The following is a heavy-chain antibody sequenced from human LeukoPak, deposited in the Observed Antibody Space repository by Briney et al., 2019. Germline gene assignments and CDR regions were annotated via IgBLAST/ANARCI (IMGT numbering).Heavy chain of an antibody. CDR1: GFTFSDYY. D-gene: IGHD3-10*01. CDR3: ARAVRGVIMVFDY. CDR2: ISSSGSTI. J-gene: IGHJ4*02. V-gene: IGHV3-11*01. Sequence: PGGSLRLSCEASGFTFSDYYMSWIRQAPGKGLEWVSYISSSGSTIYYADSVKGRFTISRDNAKNSLYLQMNSLRAEDTAVYYCARAVRGVIMVFDYWGQGTLVTVSS.